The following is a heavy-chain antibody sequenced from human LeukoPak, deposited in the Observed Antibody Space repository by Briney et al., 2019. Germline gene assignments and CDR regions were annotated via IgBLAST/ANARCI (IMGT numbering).Heavy chain of an antibody. Sequence: PGGSLRLSCAASGFTFSSYGMHWVRQAPGKGLEWVAFISWDGNIRYYAESEKGRFTLSRDNSKNTLYLQMNSLRIEDTAVYYCARDYSGWYVFDYWGQGTLVAVST. J-gene: IGHJ4*02. CDR1: GFTFSSYG. V-gene: IGHV3-30*19. CDR3: ARDYSGWYVFDY. D-gene: IGHD6-19*01. CDR2: ISWDGNIR.